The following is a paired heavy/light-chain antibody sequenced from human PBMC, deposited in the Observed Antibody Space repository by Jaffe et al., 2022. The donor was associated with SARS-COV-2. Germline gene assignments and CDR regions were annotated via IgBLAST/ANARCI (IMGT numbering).Heavy chain of an antibody. V-gene: IGHV3-23*01. CDR1: GFMFSNYA. Sequence: DVQLLESGGGLVQPGGSLRLSCEGTGFMFSNYAMSWVRQAPGKGLEWVSDITYNGAVTHYADSVRGRFTISRDNSRSTVYLQMSSLRAEDTAVYYCAKDRSRGDAADWYPRFDPWGQGTLVTVSS. CDR3: AKDRSRGDAADWYPRFDP. CDR2: ITYNGAVT. J-gene: IGHJ5*02. D-gene: IGHD3-9*01.
Light chain of an antibody. CDR1: QRIYKDF. J-gene: IGKJ2*01. CDR2: GAS. Sequence: EILLTQSPGTLSLSPGERATLSCRASQRIYKDFLAWYQQRPGQAPRLVIYGASSRATDIPDRFSGSGSGTDFTLTISRLETEDFAVYYCQQYGGSPATFGPGTKLEIK. CDR3: QQYGGSPAT. V-gene: IGKV3-20*01.